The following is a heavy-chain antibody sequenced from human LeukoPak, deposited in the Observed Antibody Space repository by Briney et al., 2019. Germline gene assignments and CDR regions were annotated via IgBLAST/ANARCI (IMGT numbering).Heavy chain of an antibody. D-gene: IGHD3-22*01. Sequence: SETLSLTCTVSGGSLTSTYYFWGWIRQPPGKGLEWIGSISHTWSTYYNPSLKSRVTLSVDTSKNQFSLKLSSASAAAPAVYLCARGGRIFTSGYYGNTGYFDYFDYWGQGTLVPVSS. CDR3: ARGGRIFTSGYYGNTGYFDYFDY. CDR1: GGSLTSTYYF. CDR2: ISHTWST. J-gene: IGHJ4*02. V-gene: IGHV4-39*07.